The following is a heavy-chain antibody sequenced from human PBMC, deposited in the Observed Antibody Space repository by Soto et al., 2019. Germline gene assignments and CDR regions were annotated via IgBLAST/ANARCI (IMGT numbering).Heavy chain of an antibody. J-gene: IGHJ4*02. CDR1: GYTFSTYY. D-gene: IGHD4-4*01. V-gene: IGHV1-46*01. Sequence: ASVKVSCKASGYTFSTYYMHWVRQAPGQGYEWMGIINPSGGSTTYAQKFQGRATMTRDTSTTTVYMELSSLKSEDTAVYYCARYDYNGYYFDYWGQGTLVTV. CDR3: ARYDYNGYYFDY. CDR2: INPSGGST.